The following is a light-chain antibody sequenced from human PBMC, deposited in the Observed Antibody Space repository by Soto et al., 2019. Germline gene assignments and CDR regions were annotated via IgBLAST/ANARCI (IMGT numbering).Light chain of an antibody. CDR2: GAS. V-gene: IGKV3-15*01. J-gene: IGKJ1*01. Sequence: EIVMTQSPATLSVSPGERATLSCRASQSVSSNLAWYQQKPGQAPRLLIYGASTRLTGIPARFSGSGSGTDFTLTISTLQSEDFAIYCCQHYENCSRTFGQGTKVEIK. CDR3: QHYENCSRT. CDR1: QSVSSN.